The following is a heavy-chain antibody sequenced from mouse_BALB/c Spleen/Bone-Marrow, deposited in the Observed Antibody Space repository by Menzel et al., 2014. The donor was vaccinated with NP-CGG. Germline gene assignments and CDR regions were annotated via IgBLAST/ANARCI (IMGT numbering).Heavy chain of an antibody. CDR3: TRREAYYRYDGDFDY. D-gene: IGHD2-14*01. CDR2: IDPETTGT. CDR1: GYTFTDYE. Sequence: QVQLQQSGAELVRPGASVTLSCKASGYTFTDYEMHWVKQTPVHGLEWIGAIDPETTGTACNQKFKGKATLIADKSSSTAYMELRSLTSEDSAVYYCTRREAYYRYDGDFDYWGQGTTLTVSS. V-gene: IGHV1-15*01. J-gene: IGHJ2*01.